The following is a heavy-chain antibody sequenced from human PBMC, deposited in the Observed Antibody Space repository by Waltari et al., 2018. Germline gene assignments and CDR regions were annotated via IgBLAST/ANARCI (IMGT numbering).Heavy chain of an antibody. V-gene: IGHV4-34*01. D-gene: IGHD2-21*01. CDR2: IHYSGAT. CDR3: ARYGEVPPNYFFDF. J-gene: IGHJ4*01. CDR1: GASFRGYF. Sequence: QVQLHQWGAGLLQPSETLSLTCSVSGASFRGYFWSWLRQPPGKGLEWLGAIHYSGATNYRPSLKSRLSLSVDTTRKQFSMRLASVTAADTGMYFCARYGEVPPNYFFDFWGQGKLVTVSS.